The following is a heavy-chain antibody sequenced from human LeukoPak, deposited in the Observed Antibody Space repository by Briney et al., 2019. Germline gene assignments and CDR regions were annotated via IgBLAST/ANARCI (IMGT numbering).Heavy chain of an antibody. D-gene: IGHD6-19*01. Sequence: GGSLRFSCAASGFTFSTYGMHWVRQAPGKGLEGLAFIRLDGTNKDYADSVKGRFTISRDNSKNTPYLQMNSLKAEDTAIYYCAKPSSSGYTSVWYLDYWGQGNLVTVSS. J-gene: IGHJ4*02. CDR3: AKPSSSGYTSVWYLDY. CDR2: IRLDGTNK. V-gene: IGHV3-30*02. CDR1: GFTFSTYG.